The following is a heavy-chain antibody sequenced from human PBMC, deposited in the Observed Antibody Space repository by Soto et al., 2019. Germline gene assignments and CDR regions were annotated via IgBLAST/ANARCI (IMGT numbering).Heavy chain of an antibody. Sequence: QLQLQESGPGLVKPSETLSLTCTVSGGSISSSRYSWVWIRQPPGKGLEWIGSISYSGSTQYNPSLKSRLTIFEDTSKTQFSLRLSSVTAADTAVYYCARTSGSYGAYGLDVWGQGTTVTVS. J-gene: IGHJ6*02. CDR1: GGSISSSRYS. CDR3: ARTSGSYGAYGLDV. V-gene: IGHV4-39*01. D-gene: IGHD1-26*01. CDR2: ISYSGST.